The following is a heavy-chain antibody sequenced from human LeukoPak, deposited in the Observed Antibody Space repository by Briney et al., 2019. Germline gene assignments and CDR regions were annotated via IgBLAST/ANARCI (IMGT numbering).Heavy chain of an antibody. Sequence: PSETLSLTCTVSGASISGYYWTWIRQPPGKGLEWIGEINHSGSTNYNPSLKSRVTISVDMSKNQFSLKLSSVTAADTAVYYCARRVVVPAVGFDYWGQGTLVTASS. CDR3: ARRVVVPAVGFDY. J-gene: IGHJ4*02. V-gene: IGHV4-34*01. CDR2: INHSGST. D-gene: IGHD2-15*01. CDR1: GASISGYY.